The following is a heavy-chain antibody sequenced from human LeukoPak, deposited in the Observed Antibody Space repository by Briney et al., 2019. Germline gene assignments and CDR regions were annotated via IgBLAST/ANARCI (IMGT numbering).Heavy chain of an antibody. V-gene: IGHV6-1*01. J-gene: IGHJ3*02. CDR3: ARVSSPGSPRDAFDI. CDR1: GDSVSSKSAT. D-gene: IGHD1-26*01. CDR2: TYCTSKWYN. Sequence: SQTLSLTCAISGDSVSSKSATWNWIRQSSSRGLEWLGRTYCTSKWYNDYEVSVKSRITINPDTSKNQFSLQLNSVTPEDTAVYYCARVSSPGSPRDAFDIWGQGTMVTVSS.